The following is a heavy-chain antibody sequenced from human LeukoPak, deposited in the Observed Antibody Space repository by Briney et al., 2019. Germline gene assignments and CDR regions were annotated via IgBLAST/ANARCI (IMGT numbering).Heavy chain of an antibody. D-gene: IGHD1-26*01. V-gene: IGHV3-74*01. CDR2: INSDGSST. CDR1: GFTFRSYW. J-gene: IGHJ4*02. CDR3: ARVTLSGSYLFDY. Sequence: GGSLRLSCAASGFTFRSYWMHWVRQAPGKGLVWVSRINSDGSSTSYADSVKGRFTISRDNAKNTQYLQMNSLRAEDTAVYYCARVTLSGSYLFDYWGQGTLVTVSS.